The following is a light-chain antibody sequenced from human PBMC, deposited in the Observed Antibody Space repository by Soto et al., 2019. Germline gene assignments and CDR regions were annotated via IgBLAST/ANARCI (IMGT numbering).Light chain of an antibody. J-gene: IGKJ5*01. CDR2: GAS. Sequence: EIVLTQSPGTLSLSPGERVTLSCRASQSVSSSYLAWYQQKPGQAPRLLIYGASSRATGIPDRFSGSGSGTDFTLTISRLEPEDFAVYYCQQYGSSPITFGHGTRLRL. V-gene: IGKV3-20*01. CDR1: QSVSSSY. CDR3: QQYGSSPIT.